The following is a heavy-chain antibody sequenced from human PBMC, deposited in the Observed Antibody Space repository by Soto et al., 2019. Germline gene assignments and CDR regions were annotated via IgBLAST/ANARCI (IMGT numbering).Heavy chain of an antibody. CDR1: GGTFSSYA. Sequence: QVQLVQSGAEVKKPGSSVKVSCKASGGTFSSYAISWVRQAPGQGLEWMGGIIPISGTSNYAQKSQGRVTITADESTSTAYMELSSLRSDDTAVYYCARSQGSSTSLAIYYYYYYGMDVWGQGTTVTVSS. D-gene: IGHD2-2*01. CDR2: IIPISGTS. V-gene: IGHV1-69*01. J-gene: IGHJ6*02. CDR3: ARSQGSSTSLAIYYYYYYGMDV.